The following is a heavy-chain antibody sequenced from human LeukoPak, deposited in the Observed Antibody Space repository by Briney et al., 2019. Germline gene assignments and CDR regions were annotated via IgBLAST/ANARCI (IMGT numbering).Heavy chain of an antibody. CDR2: INLSGGST. D-gene: IGHD3-22*01. CDR1: GYTFTSYY. Sequence: ASVKVSCKASGYTFTSYYMHWVRQAPGQGLEWMGIINLSGGSTSYAQKFQGRVTMTRDTSTSTVYMELSSLRSEDTAVYYCARYRRRYYDSSGYYNYGMDVWGQGTTVTVSS. J-gene: IGHJ6*02. V-gene: IGHV1-46*01. CDR3: ARYRRRYYDSSGYYNYGMDV.